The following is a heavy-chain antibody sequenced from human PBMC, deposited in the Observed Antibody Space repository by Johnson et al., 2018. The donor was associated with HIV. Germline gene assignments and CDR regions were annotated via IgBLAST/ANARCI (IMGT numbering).Heavy chain of an antibody. CDR2: INWTGGST. CDR3: ARPPPFMGNYGSGSWWAFDI. Sequence: VQLVESGGGVVRPGGSLRLSCAASGFTFDDYGMSWVRQAPGKGLEWVSGINWTGGSTGYADSVKGRFTISRDNSKNTLYLQMTSLRAEDTAVYYCARPPPFMGNYGSGSWWAFDIWGQGTMVTVSS. D-gene: IGHD3-10*01. V-gene: IGHV3-20*04. J-gene: IGHJ3*02. CDR1: GFTFDDYG.